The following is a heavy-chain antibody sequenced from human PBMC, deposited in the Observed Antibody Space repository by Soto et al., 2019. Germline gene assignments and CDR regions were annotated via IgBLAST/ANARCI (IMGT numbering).Heavy chain of an antibody. CDR2: IIPIFGTA. J-gene: IGHJ4*02. V-gene: IGHV1-69*01. CDR1: GGTFSSYA. D-gene: IGHD3-22*01. Sequence: QVQLVQSGAEVKKPGSSVKVSCKASGGTFSSYAISWVRRAPGQGLEWMGGIIPIFGTANYAQKFQGRVTITADESTSTAYMELSSLRSEDTAVYYCAREYYYDSSGYYSNAYYFDYWGQGTLVTVSS. CDR3: AREYYYDSSGYYSNAYYFDY.